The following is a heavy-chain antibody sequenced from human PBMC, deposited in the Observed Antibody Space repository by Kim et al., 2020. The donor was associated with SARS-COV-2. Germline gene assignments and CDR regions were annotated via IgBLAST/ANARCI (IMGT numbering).Heavy chain of an antibody. CDR2: INHSGST. D-gene: IGHD6-19*01. J-gene: IGHJ2*01. Sequence: SETLSLTCAVYGGSFSGYYWSWIRQPPGKGLEWIGEINHSGSTNYNPSLKSRVTISVDTSKNQFSLKLSSVTAADTAVYYCAKTNPQWLVPQQWYFDLWGRGTLVTVSS. CDR3: AKTNPQWLVPQQWYFDL. V-gene: IGHV4-34*01. CDR1: GGSFSGYY.